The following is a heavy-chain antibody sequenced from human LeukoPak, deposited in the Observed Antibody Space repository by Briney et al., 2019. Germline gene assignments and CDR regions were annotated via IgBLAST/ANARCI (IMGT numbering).Heavy chain of an antibody. CDR1: GYTFRNYW. CDR2: IYPGDSYI. Sequence: EPLKISCKGSGYTFRNYWIGWVRQMPGKGLERVGVIYPGDSYIRYSPSFQGQVTISADKSISTAYLQWSSLQASDPAMYSCARHCDKRDPNGWYIDYWGQGTLVPVSS. D-gene: IGHD6-19*01. J-gene: IGHJ4*02. CDR3: ARHCDKRDPNGWYIDY. V-gene: IGHV5-51*01.